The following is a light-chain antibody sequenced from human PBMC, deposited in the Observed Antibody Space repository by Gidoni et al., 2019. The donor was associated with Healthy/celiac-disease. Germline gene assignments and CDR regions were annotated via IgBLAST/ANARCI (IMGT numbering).Light chain of an antibody. CDR1: QSVSSY. CDR3: QQRSNWPLGT. Sequence: EIVLTQSPATLSLSPGERATLSCRASQSVSSYLAWYQQKPGQAPRLLIYDASNRATGIPARFSGSGSGTDFTLTISSLEPEDFAVYYCQQRSNWPLGTFGQXTKVEIK. J-gene: IGKJ1*01. CDR2: DAS. V-gene: IGKV3-11*01.